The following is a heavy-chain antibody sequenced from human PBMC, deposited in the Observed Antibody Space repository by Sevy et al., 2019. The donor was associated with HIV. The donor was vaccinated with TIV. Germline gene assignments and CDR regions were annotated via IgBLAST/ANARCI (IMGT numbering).Heavy chain of an antibody. D-gene: IGHD3-22*01. Sequence: GGSLRLSCAASGFTVSSNYMNWVRQAPGKGLEWVSVIYSGGSTYYADSVKGRFTISRDNSKNTLYLQMNSLRAEDTAVYYCAREYYYDSSGYSVDYWGQGTLVTVSS. J-gene: IGHJ4*02. CDR2: IYSGGST. V-gene: IGHV3-53*01. CDR3: AREYYYDSSGYSVDY. CDR1: GFTVSSNY.